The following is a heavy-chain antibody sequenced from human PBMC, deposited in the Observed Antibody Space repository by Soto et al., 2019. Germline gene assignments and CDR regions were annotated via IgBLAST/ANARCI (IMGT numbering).Heavy chain of an antibody. CDR3: TRARYGDHFDS. D-gene: IGHD4-17*01. Sequence: PSETLALTCSVXGDSMTGANWGWFRQSPEKGLEWIGYIDYSGSTNYNPSLRSRITITIDTSSNQFSLNLASVTAADAAVYYCTRARYGDHFDSWGQGTLVTVSS. CDR1: GDSMTGAN. CDR2: IDYSGST. J-gene: IGHJ4*02. V-gene: IGHV4-59*01.